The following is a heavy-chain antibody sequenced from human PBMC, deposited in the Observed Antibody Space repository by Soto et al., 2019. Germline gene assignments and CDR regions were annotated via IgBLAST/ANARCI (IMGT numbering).Heavy chain of an antibody. CDR1: GYTFTSYG. D-gene: IGHD4-17*01. V-gene: IGHV1-18*01. Sequence: QVQLVQSGAEVKKPGASVKVSCKASGYTFTSYGISWVRQAPGQGLEWMGWISAYNGNTNYAQNLQGRVTMTTDTSTSTAYMELRSLRSDDTAVYYCAIHDYGGNYYYYGMDVWGQGTTVTVSS. J-gene: IGHJ6*02. CDR3: AIHDYGGNYYYYGMDV. CDR2: ISAYNGNT.